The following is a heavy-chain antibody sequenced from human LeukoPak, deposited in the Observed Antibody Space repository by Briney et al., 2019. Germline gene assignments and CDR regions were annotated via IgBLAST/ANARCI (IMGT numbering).Heavy chain of an antibody. J-gene: IGHJ6*03. V-gene: IGHV1-69*13. CDR1: GGTFSSYA. Sequence: GASVKVSCKASGGTFSSYAISWVRQAPGQGLEWVGGIIPIFGTANYAQKFQGRVTITADEFTSTAYMELSSLRSEDTAVYYCASSMVRGERGYYYMDVWGKGTTVTISS. CDR3: ASSMVRGERGYYYMDV. D-gene: IGHD3-10*01. CDR2: IIPIFGTA.